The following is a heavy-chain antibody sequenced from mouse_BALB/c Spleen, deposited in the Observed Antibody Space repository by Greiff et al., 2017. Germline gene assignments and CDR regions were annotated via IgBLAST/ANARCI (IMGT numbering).Heavy chain of an antibody. V-gene: IGHV1S127*01. Sequence: QVQLQQPGAELVKPGASVTMSCKASGYTFTSYWMHWVKQRPGQGLEWIGVIDPSDSYTSYNQKFKGKATLTVDTSSSTAYMQLSSLTSEDSAVYYCTRGGYDGSGDYWGQGTSVTVSS. D-gene: IGHD2-3*01. CDR1: GYTFTSYW. CDR2: IDPSDSYT. CDR3: TRGGYDGSGDY. J-gene: IGHJ4*01.